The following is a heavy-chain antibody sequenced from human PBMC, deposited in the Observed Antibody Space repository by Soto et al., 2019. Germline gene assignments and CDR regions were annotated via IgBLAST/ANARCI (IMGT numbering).Heavy chain of an antibody. D-gene: IGHD3-10*01. J-gene: IGHJ6*02. V-gene: IGHV3-15*01. CDR2: IKSKTDGGTT. CDR1: GFTFSNAW. Sequence: PGWSLRLSCAASGFTFSNAWMSWVRHAPGKGLEWVGRIKSKTDGGTTDYAAPVKGRFTISRDDSKNTLYLQMNSLKTEETAVYYCNKGGNYGSGRYGMNVWAQRTTVTVSS. CDR3: NKGGNYGSGRYGMNV.